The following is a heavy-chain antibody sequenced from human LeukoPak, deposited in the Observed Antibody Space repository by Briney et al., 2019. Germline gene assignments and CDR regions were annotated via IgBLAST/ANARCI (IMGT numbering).Heavy chain of an antibody. V-gene: IGHV2-5*02. CDR2: IYWDDDK. J-gene: IGHJ5*02. CDR3: ASLVLEGVLDP. D-gene: IGHD3-3*01. Sequence: SGPTLLHPTQTLTLTYTFSGFSLRTSGVGVGWIRQPPGKALEWLALIYWDDDKRYSPSLKSRLTITKDTSKNQVVLTMTNRDPVDTATYYCASLVLEGVLDPGGQGTLVTVSS. CDR1: GFSLRTSGVG.